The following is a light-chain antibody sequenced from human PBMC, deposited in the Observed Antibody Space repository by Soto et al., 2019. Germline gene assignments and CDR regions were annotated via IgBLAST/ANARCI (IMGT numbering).Light chain of an antibody. V-gene: IGLV2-14*01. J-gene: IGLJ1*01. CDR1: SSDVGGYNY. CDR2: EVS. Sequence: QSVLTQPASVSGSPGQSITISCTGTSSDVGGYNYVSWYQQHPGKAPKLIIYEVSNRPSGVSNRFSGSKSDNTASLTISGLQAEDEADYYCSSYTSSNPYVFGPGTKLTVL. CDR3: SSYTSSNPYV.